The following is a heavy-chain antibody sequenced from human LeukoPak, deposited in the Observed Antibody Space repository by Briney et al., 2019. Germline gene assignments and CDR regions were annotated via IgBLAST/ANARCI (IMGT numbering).Heavy chain of an antibody. CDR1: GFTFSNYD. CDR3: AKHGENYYGSGSYAC. D-gene: IGHD3-10*01. V-gene: IGHV3-30*18. Sequence: GRSLRLSCAASGFTFSNYDMHWVRQAPGKGLEWVAVISYDGSNKYSADPVKGRFTISRDNSKNTLYLEMNRLRAEDTAVYYCAKHGENYYGSGSYACWGGGTLLSVSS. CDR2: ISYDGSNK. J-gene: IGHJ4*02.